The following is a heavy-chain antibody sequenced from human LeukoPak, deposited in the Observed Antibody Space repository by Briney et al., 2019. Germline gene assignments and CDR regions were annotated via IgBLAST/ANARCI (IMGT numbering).Heavy chain of an antibody. J-gene: IGHJ4*02. CDR3: AREGYCGGDCFLY. D-gene: IGHD2-21*02. CDR2: IYSGGST. Sequence: SGGSLRVSCAASGFTVSNNYTSWVRQAPGKGLEWVSVIYSGGSTDYADSVKGRFTISRDNSKNTLYLQMNSLRAEDTAVYYCAREGYCGGDCFLYWGQGTLVTVSS. CDR1: GFTVSNNY. V-gene: IGHV3-66*01.